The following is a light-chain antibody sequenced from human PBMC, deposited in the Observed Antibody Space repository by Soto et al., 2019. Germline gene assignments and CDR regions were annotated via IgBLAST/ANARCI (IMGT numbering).Light chain of an antibody. CDR1: SSDVGGYNY. Sequence: QSVLTQPASVSGSPGQSITISCTGTSSDVGGYNYVYWYQQHPGKAPKLMIYDVSNRPSGVSNRFSGSKSVNTASLTISGLQAEDDDDYYCSSYTSSSTVVFGGGTKLTVL. CDR2: DVS. J-gene: IGLJ2*01. CDR3: SSYTSSSTVV. V-gene: IGLV2-14*03.